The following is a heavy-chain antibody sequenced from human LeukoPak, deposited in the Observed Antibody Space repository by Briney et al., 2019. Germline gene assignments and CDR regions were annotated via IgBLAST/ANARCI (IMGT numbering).Heavy chain of an antibody. V-gene: IGHV4-38-2*02. J-gene: IGHJ4*02. Sequence: PSETLSLTCNVSGCLISSGYFWGWIRQPPGKGLEWIASMYHSGSTYYNPSLKSRVTISVDTSKNQFSLKLRSVAAADTAVYYCARDRTSTFDYWGQGTLVTVSS. CDR3: ARDRTSTFDY. CDR2: MYHSGST. D-gene: IGHD1-1*01. CDR1: GCLISSGYF.